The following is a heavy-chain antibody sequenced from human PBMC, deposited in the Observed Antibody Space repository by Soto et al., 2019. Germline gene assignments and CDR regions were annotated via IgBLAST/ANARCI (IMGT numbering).Heavy chain of an antibody. CDR2: VHISGHS. D-gene: IGHD1-1*01. CDR3: ARVRQGCSANNCYFDP. V-gene: IGHV4-4*02. J-gene: IGHJ5*01. CDR1: GGSVRAPDW. Sequence: PSETLSLTCTLSGGSVRAPDWWNWVRQSPDNGLEWIAEVHISGHSNYNPSLRSRVSVSIDSSKNQFYLNLNSVTAADTAIYYCARVRQGCSANNCYFDPWGKGTQVTVSS.